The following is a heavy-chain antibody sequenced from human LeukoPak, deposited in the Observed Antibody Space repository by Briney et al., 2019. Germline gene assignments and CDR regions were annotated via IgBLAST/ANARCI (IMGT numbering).Heavy chain of an antibody. J-gene: IGHJ6*02. Sequence: ASVKVSCKVSGYTLTELSMHWVRQAPGKGLEWMGGFDPEDGETIYAQKFQGRVTMTEDTSTDTAYMELSSLRSEDTAVYYCATKGAQYYGMDVWGQGTTVTVSS. CDR3: ATKGAQYYGMDV. CDR2: FDPEDGET. CDR1: GYTLTELS. V-gene: IGHV1-24*01.